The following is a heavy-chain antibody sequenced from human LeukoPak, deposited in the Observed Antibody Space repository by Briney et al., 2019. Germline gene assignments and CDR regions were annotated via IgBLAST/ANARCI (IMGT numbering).Heavy chain of an antibody. J-gene: IGHJ3*02. CDR2: IYSGGTR. V-gene: IGHV3-66*01. CDR3: ARLISVAGTGAFDI. CDR1: AXTVSSNY. Sequence: GGSLRLSCAASAXTVSSNYMTWVRQAPGKGLEWVSVIYSGGTRYYADSVTGRFTISRDNSKNTLYLQMNTLRAEDTAVYYCARLISVAGTGAFDIWGQGTMVTVSS. D-gene: IGHD6-19*01.